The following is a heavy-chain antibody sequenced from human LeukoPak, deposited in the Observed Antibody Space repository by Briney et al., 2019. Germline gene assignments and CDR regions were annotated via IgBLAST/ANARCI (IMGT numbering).Heavy chain of an antibody. D-gene: IGHD3-10*01. CDR2: ISSSSYI. CDR3: ARGRGGYYFDY. Sequence: GGSLRLSCAASGFTFSSYSMNWVRQAPGKGLEWVSSISSSSYIYYADSVKGRFTISRDNAKNSLYLQMNSLRAEDTAVYYCARGRGGYYFDYWGQGTLVTVSS. V-gene: IGHV3-21*01. CDR1: GFTFSSYS. J-gene: IGHJ4*02.